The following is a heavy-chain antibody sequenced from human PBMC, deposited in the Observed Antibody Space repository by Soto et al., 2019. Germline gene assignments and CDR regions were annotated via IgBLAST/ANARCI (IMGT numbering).Heavy chain of an antibody. D-gene: IGHD1-7*01. V-gene: IGHV4-4*07. J-gene: IGHJ5*02. Sequence: QVQLQESGPGLVKPSETLSLTCTVSGGSISSYYWSWIRQPAGKGLEWIGRIYTSGSTNYNPSLKSRVNMSIDTSKNQFSLELSSVTAADTAVYFCARDIREFNWNYGWFDPWGQGTLVTVSS. CDR3: ARDIREFNWNYGWFDP. CDR1: GGSISSYY. CDR2: IYTSGST.